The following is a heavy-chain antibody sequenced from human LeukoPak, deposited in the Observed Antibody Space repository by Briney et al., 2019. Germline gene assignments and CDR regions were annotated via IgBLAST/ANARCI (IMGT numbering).Heavy chain of an antibody. CDR1: GFTFSSYA. V-gene: IGHV3-23*01. CDR3: AKSGRDFGVVIPYYYYYYMDV. J-gene: IGHJ6*03. D-gene: IGHD3-3*01. Sequence: GGSLRLSCAASGFTFSSYAMSWVRQAPGKGLECVSAISGSGGSTYYADSVKGRFTISRDNSKNTLYLQMNSLRAEDTAVYYCAKSGRDFGVVIPYYYYYYMDVWGKGTTVTVSS. CDR2: ISGSGGST.